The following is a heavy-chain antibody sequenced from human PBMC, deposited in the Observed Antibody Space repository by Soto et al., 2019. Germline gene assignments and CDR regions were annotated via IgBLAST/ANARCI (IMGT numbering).Heavy chain of an antibody. CDR2: ISPNSGGT. V-gene: IGHV1-2*02. J-gene: IGHJ4*02. CDR1: GYTFTGYY. D-gene: IGHD2-2*01. Sequence: ASVKVSCKASGYTFTGYYMHWVRQAPGQGLEWMGWISPNSGGTNYAQKFQGRVTMTRDTSISTAYMELSRLRSDDTAVYYCARDSREYCSSTSCYPSYWGQGTLVTV. CDR3: ARDSREYCSSTSCYPSY.